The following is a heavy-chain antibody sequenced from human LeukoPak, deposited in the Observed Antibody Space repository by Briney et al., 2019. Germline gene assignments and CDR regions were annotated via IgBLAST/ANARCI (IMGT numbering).Heavy chain of an antibody. J-gene: IGHJ3*02. D-gene: IGHD3-22*01. CDR1: GFTFSDYY. CDR3: AGIDSSGSDAFDI. Sequence: GGSLRLSCAASGFTFSDYYMSWIRQAPGKGLEWVSYISSSSSYTNYADAVKGRFTISRDNAKNSLYLQMNSLRVEDTAVYYCAGIDSSGSDAFDIWGQGTLVTVSS. CDR2: ISSSSSYT. V-gene: IGHV3-11*03.